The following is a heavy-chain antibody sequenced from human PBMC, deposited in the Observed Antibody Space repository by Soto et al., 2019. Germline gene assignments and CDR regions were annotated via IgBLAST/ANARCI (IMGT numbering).Heavy chain of an antibody. V-gene: IGHV1-69*02. D-gene: IGHD6-19*01. CDR2: IIPILGIA. Sequence: QVQLVQSGAEVKKPGSSVKVSCKASGGTFSSYTISWVRQAPGQGLEWMGRIIPILGIANYAQKFQGRVTITEDKYTRAGYMELSRLRSEDTAVYYCTVRSGGWAYFDHWGQGTLVTVSS. J-gene: IGHJ4*02. CDR1: GGTFSSYT. CDR3: TVRSGGWAYFDH.